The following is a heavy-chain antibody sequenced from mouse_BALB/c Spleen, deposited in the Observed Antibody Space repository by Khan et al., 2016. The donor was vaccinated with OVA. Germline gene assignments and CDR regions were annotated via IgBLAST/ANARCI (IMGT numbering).Heavy chain of an antibody. CDR3: ARGGAAYYRNDGGAREY. CDR1: GYTFTTTG. Sequence: LVESGPELTKPGETVRISCKASGYTFTTTGIQWVQKMPGKGLKWIGWINTHSGVPKYAEDFKGRFAFSLEISVNTAYLQITNLKNEDTATYFCARGGAAYYRNDGGAREYWGQGTSVSFSS. CDR2: INTHSGVP. D-gene: IGHD2-14*01. J-gene: IGHJ4*01. V-gene: IGHV9-4*02.